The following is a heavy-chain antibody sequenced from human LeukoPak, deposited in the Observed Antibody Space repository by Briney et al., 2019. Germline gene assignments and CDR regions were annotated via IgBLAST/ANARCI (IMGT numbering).Heavy chain of an antibody. V-gene: IGHV4-34*01. Sequence: SETLSLTCAVYGGSFSGYYWSWIRQPPGKGLEWIGEINHSGSTNYNPSLKSRVTISVDTSKNQFSLRLSSVTAADTAVYYCARGHRIDYWGQGTLVTVSS. CDR1: GGSFSGYY. J-gene: IGHJ4*02. CDR2: INHSGST. CDR3: ARGHRIDY.